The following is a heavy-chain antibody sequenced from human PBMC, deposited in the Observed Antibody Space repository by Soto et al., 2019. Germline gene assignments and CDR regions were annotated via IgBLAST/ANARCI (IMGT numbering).Heavy chain of an antibody. V-gene: IGHV3-30-3*01. CDR2: ISYDGSNK. CDR3: ARGHQIVGATPFPGACDI. J-gene: IGHJ3*02. CDR1: GFTFSSYA. D-gene: IGHD1-26*01. Sequence: LRLSCAASGFTFSSYAMNWVRQAPGKGLEWVAVISYDGSNKYYADSVKGRFTISRDNSKNTLYLHMNSLRAEDTAVYYCARGHQIVGATPFPGACDIWGQGTMVTVSS.